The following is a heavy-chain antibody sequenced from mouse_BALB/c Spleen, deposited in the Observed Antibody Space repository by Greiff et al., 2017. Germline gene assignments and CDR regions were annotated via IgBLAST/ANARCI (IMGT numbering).Heavy chain of an antibody. V-gene: IGHV5-17*02. D-gene: IGHD2-4*01. CDR1: GFTFSSFG. CDR2: ISSGSSTI. CDR3: ARRENEDYDYYAMDY. J-gene: IGHJ4*01. Sequence: EVKLVETGGGLVQPGGSRKLSCAASGFTFSSFGMHWVRQAPEKGLEWVAYISSGSSTIYYADTVQGRFTISRDNPKNTLFLQMTSLRSEDTALYYCARRENEDYDYYAMDYWGQGTSVTVAS.